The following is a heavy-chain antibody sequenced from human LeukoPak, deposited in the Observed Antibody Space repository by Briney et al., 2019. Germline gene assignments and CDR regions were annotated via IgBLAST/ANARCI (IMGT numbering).Heavy chain of an antibody. CDR1: GFTVSSHY. CDR2: IYTGGSI. Sequence: PGESLRLSCAASGFTVSSHYMSWVCQAPGKGLEWVSVIYTGGSIQYADSVKGRFTISRDNSKNMVYLQMNSLRAEDTAVYYCAKNLGFVADCWGQGTLVTVSS. CDR3: AKNLGFVADC. D-gene: IGHD3-16*02. V-gene: IGHV3-53*01. J-gene: IGHJ4*02.